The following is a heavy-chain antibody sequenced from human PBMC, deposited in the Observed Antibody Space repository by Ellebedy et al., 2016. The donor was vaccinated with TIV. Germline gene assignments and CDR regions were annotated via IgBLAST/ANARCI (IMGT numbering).Heavy chain of an antibody. CDR2: TSGSGGST. V-gene: IGHV3-23*01. Sequence: PGGSLRLSCAASGFIFSNYAMNWVRKAPGKGLEWVSSTSGSGGSTSHADSVRCRFTFSRDNSKNTLYLQMDSLRSEATAVYSYAKDRYDVATCGNPLDAFDIWGQGTRVTVSS. J-gene: IGHJ3*02. CDR3: AKDRYDVATCGNPLDAFDI. CDR1: GFIFSNYA. D-gene: IGHD3-16*01.